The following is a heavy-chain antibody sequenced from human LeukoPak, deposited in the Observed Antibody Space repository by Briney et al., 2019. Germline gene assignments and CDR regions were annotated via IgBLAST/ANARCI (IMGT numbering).Heavy chain of an antibody. CDR1: GFTFSSYG. V-gene: IGHV3-33*06. Sequence: PGGSLRLSCAASGFTFSSYGMHWVRQAPGKGLEWVAIIWRDGGKKYYADSVKGRFTISRDNSKNTVSLQMSSLRAEDTAVYYCAKDGPEIVNACYYYMDVWGRGTTVTVSS. D-gene: IGHD5-24*01. CDR3: AKDGPEIVNACYYYMDV. CDR2: IWRDGGKK. J-gene: IGHJ6*03.